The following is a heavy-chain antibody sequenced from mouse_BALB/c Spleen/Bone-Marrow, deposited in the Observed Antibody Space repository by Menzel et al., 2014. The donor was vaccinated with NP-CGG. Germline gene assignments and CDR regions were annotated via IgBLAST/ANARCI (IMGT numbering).Heavy chain of an antibody. V-gene: IGHV7-3*02. CDR3: ARALIVFDY. J-gene: IGHJ2*01. CDR2: IRNKANGYTT. Sequence: VQLQQSGGGLVQPGGSLRLSCATSGFTFTDYYMSWVRQPPGKALEWLGFIRNKANGYTTEYSASVKGRFTISRDNSQSILYLQMNTLRAEDSATYYCARALIVFDYWGQGTTLTVSP. CDR1: GFTFTDYY.